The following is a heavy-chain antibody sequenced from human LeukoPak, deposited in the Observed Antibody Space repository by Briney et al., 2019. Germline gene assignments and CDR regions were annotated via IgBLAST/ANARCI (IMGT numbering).Heavy chain of an antibody. D-gene: IGHD3-16*02. CDR2: ISSSSSTI. Sequence: GGSLRLSCAASGFTFSSYSMNWVRQAPGKGLEWVSYISSSSSTIYYADSVKGRFTISRDNAKNSLYLQMNSLRDEDTAVYYCARDTDDYVWGSYRPTPWGQGTLVTVSS. V-gene: IGHV3-48*02. CDR3: ARDTDDYVWGSYRPTP. J-gene: IGHJ5*02. CDR1: GFTFSSYS.